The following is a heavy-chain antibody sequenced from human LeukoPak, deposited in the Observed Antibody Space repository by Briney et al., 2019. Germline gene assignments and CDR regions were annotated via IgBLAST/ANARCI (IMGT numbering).Heavy chain of an antibody. Sequence: GGSLRLSCAASGFTFSTYAFHWVRQAPGTGLEWVAVISSDGKSKIYADSVKGRFTISRDNSKNTLFLQMNSLRTEDTAVYYCARDPMADFDYWGQGALVTVSS. CDR3: ARDPMADFDY. CDR2: ISSDGKSK. J-gene: IGHJ4*02. CDR1: GFTFSTYA. D-gene: IGHD2-8*01. V-gene: IGHV3-30*04.